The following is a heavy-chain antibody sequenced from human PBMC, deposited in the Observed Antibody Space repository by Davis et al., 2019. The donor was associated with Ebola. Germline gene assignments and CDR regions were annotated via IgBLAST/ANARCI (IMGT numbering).Heavy chain of an antibody. V-gene: IGHV7-4-1*02. Sequence: ASVKVSCKASGYTFTSYAMNWVRQAPGQGLEWMGWINTNTGNPTYAQGFTGRFVLSLDTSVSTAYLQINSLKAEDTAVYYCARGGYGKYYHDSSGSYSTHYPDYWGQGTLVTVSS. CDR2: INTNTGNP. D-gene: IGHD3-22*01. CDR3: ARGGYGKYYHDSSGSYSTHYPDY. CDR1: GYTFTSYA. J-gene: IGHJ4*02.